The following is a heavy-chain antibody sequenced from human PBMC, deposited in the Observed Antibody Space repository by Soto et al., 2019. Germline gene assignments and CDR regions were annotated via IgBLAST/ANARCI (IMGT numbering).Heavy chain of an antibody. CDR1: GYTFSAYT. CDR2: INAGSGNT. CDR3: ARDTETLGPRANDALDI. V-gene: IGHV1-3*01. J-gene: IGHJ3*02. Sequence: ASVKVSCKATGYTFSAYTMNWVRQAPGQSLEWMGLINAGSGNTKYSQNFQGRVSITRDTSASTVYMELTGLTSEDTAVYYCARDTETLGPRANDALDIWGQGTMVTVSS. D-gene: IGHD3-3*02.